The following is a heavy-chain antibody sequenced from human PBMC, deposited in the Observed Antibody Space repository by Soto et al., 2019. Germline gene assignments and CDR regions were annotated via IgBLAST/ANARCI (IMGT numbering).Heavy chain of an antibody. Sequence: QVQLQESGPGLVKPSQTLSLTCTVSGGSISSGDYYWSWIRQPPGKGLEWIGYIYHSGSTYYNPSLKSRVTIAVNTSKNQFSLKRSSVTAAATAVYYCARERPDGARLDPWGQGNPGHRLL. V-gene: IGHV4-30-4*01. D-gene: IGHD6-6*01. CDR1: GGSISSGDYY. CDR2: IYHSGST. CDR3: ARERPDGARLDP. J-gene: IGHJ5*02.